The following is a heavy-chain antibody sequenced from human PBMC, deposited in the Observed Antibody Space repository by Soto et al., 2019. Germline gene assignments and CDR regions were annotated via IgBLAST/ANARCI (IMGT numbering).Heavy chain of an antibody. Sequence: ASVKVSCKASGYTFNTYGISWVRQAPGQGLEWMGWISTYNGNTNYAQKLQDRITMTIDTSTTTGYMELRSLRSEDTAVYYCARALEGSSSIAFDIWGQGTMVTVSS. J-gene: IGHJ3*02. CDR2: ISTYNGNT. CDR3: ARALEGSSSIAFDI. D-gene: IGHD6-6*01. V-gene: IGHV1-18*01. CDR1: GYTFNTYG.